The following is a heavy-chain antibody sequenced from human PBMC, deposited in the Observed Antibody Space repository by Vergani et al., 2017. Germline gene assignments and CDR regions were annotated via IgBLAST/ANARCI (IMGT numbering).Heavy chain of an antibody. J-gene: IGHJ5*02. CDR1: GYTFTGYY. CDR3: ARSVPVRELVPDWFDH. CDR2: TNPNSGGT. Sequence: QVQLVQSGAEVKKPGASVKVSCKASGYTFTGYYMHWVRQAPGQGLEWMGWTNPNSGGTNNAQKFQGRVTMTRDTSISTAYMELSRLRSDDTAVDYCARSVPVRELVPDWFDHWGQGTLVTVSS. V-gene: IGHV1-2*02. D-gene: IGHD6-13*01.